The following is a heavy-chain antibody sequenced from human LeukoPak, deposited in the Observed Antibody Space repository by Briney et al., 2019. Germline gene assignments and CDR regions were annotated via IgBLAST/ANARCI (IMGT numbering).Heavy chain of an antibody. CDR1: GYGFTTYW. CDR2: IFPGDSDT. V-gene: IGHV5-51*01. CDR3: ARLNSNVPDY. J-gene: IGHJ4*02. D-gene: IGHD4-11*01. Sequence: GESLKISCKSSGYGFTTYWIGWVRQMPGKGLEWMGTIFPGDSDTRYSPSLQGQVTISADYSINTAYLQWSSLKASDTATYYCARLNSNVPDYWGQGTLVTVSS.